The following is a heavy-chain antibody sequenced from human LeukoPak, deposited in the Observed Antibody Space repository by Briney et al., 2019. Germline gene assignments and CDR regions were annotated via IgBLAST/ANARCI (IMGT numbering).Heavy chain of an antibody. CDR1: GGSFSGYY. CDR2: INHSGSN. CDR3: APRGDIEHSYGYGKWFDP. Sequence: SETLSLTCAVYGGSFSGYYWSWIRQPPGKGLEWIGEINHSGSNNYIASLKSRVTISVDTSKNQFSLRLCSVSAADTAVYYCAPRGDIEHSYGYGKWFDPWGQGTRVTASS. V-gene: IGHV4-34*01. D-gene: IGHD5-18*01. J-gene: IGHJ5*02.